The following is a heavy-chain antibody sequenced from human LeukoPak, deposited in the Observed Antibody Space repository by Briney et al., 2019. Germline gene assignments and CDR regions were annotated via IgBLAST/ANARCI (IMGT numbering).Heavy chain of an antibody. J-gene: IGHJ4*02. Sequence: PGGSLRLSCAASGFTFSDYYMSWIRQAPGKGLEWVSYISSSGSTIYYADSVKGRFTISRDNAKNSLYLQMNSLRAKDTAVYYCARDLTDYDILTGYYRHDYWGQGTLVTVSS. V-gene: IGHV3-11*01. CDR2: ISSSGSTI. D-gene: IGHD3-9*01. CDR3: ARDLTDYDILTGYYRHDY. CDR1: GFTFSDYY.